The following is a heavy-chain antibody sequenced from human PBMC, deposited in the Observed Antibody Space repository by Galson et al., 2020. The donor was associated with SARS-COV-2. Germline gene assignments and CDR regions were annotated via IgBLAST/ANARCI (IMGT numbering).Heavy chain of an antibody. J-gene: IGHJ6*02. D-gene: IGHD3-10*01. Sequence: SETLSLTCTVSGGSISSYYWSWIRQPPGKGLEWIGYITFSGRTNYNPSLKSRVTISRDTSKNQLYLKLSSVTAADTAVYYCARDGGAGYYGSGSFYGMDVWGQVTTVTVS. CDR2: ITFSGRT. CDR1: GGSISSYY. CDR3: ARDGGAGYYGSGSFYGMDV. V-gene: IGHV4-59*01.